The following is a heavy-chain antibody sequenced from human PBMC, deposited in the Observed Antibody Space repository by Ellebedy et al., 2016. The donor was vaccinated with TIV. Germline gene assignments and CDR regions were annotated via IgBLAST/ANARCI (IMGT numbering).Heavy chain of an antibody. Sequence: GESLKISCAASGFSFTSYSMNWVRQAPGKGLEWISYISHSSITIKYADSVKGRFTVSRDNSKNSLYLQMNSLRAEDTALYFCARDGGYGDYLSPRHAFNVWGQGTMVTVSS. CDR2: ISHSSITI. CDR1: GFSFTSYS. V-gene: IGHV3-48*04. J-gene: IGHJ3*01. D-gene: IGHD4-17*01. CDR3: ARDGGYGDYLSPRHAFNV.